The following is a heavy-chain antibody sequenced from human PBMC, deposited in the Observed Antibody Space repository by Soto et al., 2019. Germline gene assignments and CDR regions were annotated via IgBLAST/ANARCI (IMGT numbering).Heavy chain of an antibody. Sequence: EVQLVESGGVSVQPEGSLRLSCTASGFTLSNYWMHWVRQAPGKGLVWVSRINTDGSTTTYADSVKGRFTISRDNAKNTLYLQMNSLRDEDTAVYYCVRIRRGDGYTFGYWGQGTLVTVSS. J-gene: IGHJ4*02. CDR3: VRIRRGDGYTFGY. CDR2: INTDGSTT. V-gene: IGHV3-74*01. CDR1: GFTLSNYW. D-gene: IGHD5-12*01.